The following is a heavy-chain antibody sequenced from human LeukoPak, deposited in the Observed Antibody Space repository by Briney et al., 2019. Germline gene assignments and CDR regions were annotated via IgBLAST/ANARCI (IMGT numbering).Heavy chain of an antibody. J-gene: IGHJ6*02. CDR3: ARFSRSSSFNYYYGMDV. CDR2: IKQDGSEK. V-gene: IGHV3-7*03. D-gene: IGHD6-6*01. Sequence: PGGSLRLSCAASGFTFSSYWMSWVRQAPGKGLEWVANIKQDGSEKYYVDSVKGRFTISRDNAKNSLYLQMNSLRAEDTAVYYCARFSRSSSFNYYYGMDVWGQGTTVTVSS. CDR1: GFTFSSYW.